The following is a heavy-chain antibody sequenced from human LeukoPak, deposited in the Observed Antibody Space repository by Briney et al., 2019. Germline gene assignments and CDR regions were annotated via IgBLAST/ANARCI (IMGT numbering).Heavy chain of an antibody. CDR1: GFTFNRNA. Sequence: GSLRLSCAASGFTFNRNAISWVRQAPGKGLEWIGEINHSGSTNYNPSLKSRVTISVDTSKNQFSLKLSSVTAADTAVYYCARLYSSGYNNWFDPWGQGTLVTVSS. D-gene: IGHD6-19*01. CDR3: ARLYSSGYNNWFDP. V-gene: IGHV4-34*01. CDR2: INHSGST. J-gene: IGHJ5*02.